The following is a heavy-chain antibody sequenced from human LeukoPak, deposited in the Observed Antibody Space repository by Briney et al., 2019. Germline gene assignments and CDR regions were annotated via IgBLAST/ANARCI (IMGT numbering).Heavy chain of an antibody. D-gene: IGHD2-8*02. J-gene: IGHJ5*02. CDR2: IFHSGST. CDR1: GGSISSYY. V-gene: IGHV4-59*12. Sequence: SETLSLTCTVSGGSISSYYWSWIRQPPGRGLEWIGYIFHSGSTHYTPSLKSRVTISVDRSKNQFSLQLTSVTAADTAVYYCARAVVLVANNWFDPWGQGTLVTVSS. CDR3: ARAVVLVANNWFDP.